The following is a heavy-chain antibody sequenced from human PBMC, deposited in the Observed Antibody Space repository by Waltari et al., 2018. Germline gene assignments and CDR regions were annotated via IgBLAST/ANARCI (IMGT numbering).Heavy chain of an antibody. CDR3: TTLGYRSGWSFDY. CDR1: GFTFTNAW. CDR2: IKSKTGGGTT. Sequence: EVQLVESGGGLVKPGGSLRLSCAASGFTFTNAWMNWVRQAPGKGLEWVGRIKSKTGGGTTDYAAPVKGRFTISRDDSKNTLYLQMNSLKTDDTAVYYCTTLGYRSGWSFDYWGQGTLVTVSS. V-gene: IGHV3-15*07. D-gene: IGHD6-19*01. J-gene: IGHJ4*02.